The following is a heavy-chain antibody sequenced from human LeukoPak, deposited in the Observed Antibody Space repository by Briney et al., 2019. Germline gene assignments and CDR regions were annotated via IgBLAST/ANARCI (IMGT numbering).Heavy chain of an antibody. CDR3: ARRLTQYDCFDP. J-gene: IGHJ5*02. D-gene: IGHD2-2*01. Sequence: SQTLSLTCAISGDSVSSNSVTWNWIRQSPSRGLEWLGRTYYRSTWYNDYAVSVRGRIAVNPDTSKIQFSLHLNSVTPEDTAVYYCARRLTQYDCFDPWGQGILVTVSS. V-gene: IGHV6-1*01. CDR2: TYYRSTWYN. CDR1: GDSVSSNSVT.